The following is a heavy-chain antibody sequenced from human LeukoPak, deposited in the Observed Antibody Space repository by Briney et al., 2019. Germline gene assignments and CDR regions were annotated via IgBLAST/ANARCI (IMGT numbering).Heavy chain of an antibody. CDR3: ARPRRDGYSLYFDY. CDR1: GGSLSSSSYY. CDR2: IYYSGST. V-gene: IGHV4-39*01. Sequence: SETLSLTCTVSGGSLSSSSYYWGWIRQPPGKGLEWIGSIYYSGSTYYNPSLKSRVTISVDTSKNQFSLKLSSVTAADTAVYYCARPRRDGYSLYFDYWGQGTLVTVSS. J-gene: IGHJ4*02. D-gene: IGHD5-24*01.